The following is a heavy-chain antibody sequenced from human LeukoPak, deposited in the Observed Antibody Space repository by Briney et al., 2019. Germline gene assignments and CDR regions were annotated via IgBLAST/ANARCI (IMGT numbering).Heavy chain of an antibody. J-gene: IGHJ4*02. D-gene: IGHD6-19*01. CDR3: ARATYSSGWGTSDY. V-gene: IGHV4-59*01. Sequence: SETLSLTCTVSGGSISSYYRSWIRQPPGKGLEWIGYIFYSGSSTYNPSLKSRVTISVDTSKNQFSLKLSSVTAADTAVYYCARATYSSGWGTSDYWGQGTLVTVSS. CDR2: IFYSGSS. CDR1: GGSISSYY.